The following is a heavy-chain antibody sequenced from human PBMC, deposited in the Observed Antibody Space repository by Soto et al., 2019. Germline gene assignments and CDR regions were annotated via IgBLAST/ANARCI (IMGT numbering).Heavy chain of an antibody. CDR3: ARDSDSSSYDY. CDR2: IYYSGST. CDR1: GGSIISYY. V-gene: IGHV4-59*01. D-gene: IGHD6-6*01. Sequence: SETLSLTCTFSGGSIISYYWSWIRQPPGKGLEWIGYIYYSGSTNYNPSLKSRVTISVDTSKNQFSLKLSSVTAADTAVYCCARDSDSSSYDYWGQGTLVTVSS. J-gene: IGHJ4*02.